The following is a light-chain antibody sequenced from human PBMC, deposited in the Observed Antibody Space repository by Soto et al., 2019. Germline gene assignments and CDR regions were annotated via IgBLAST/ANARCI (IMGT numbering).Light chain of an antibody. Sequence: DIQLTQSPSTLSASVGDRVTIPCRASQNIYNHLAWYQQKPGKAPKLLIYDVSTLESGVPSRFSGSGSGTEFTLTISSLQPDDFATYYCQQYNSYWKMFGQGTKVDIK. CDR2: DVS. CDR3: QQYNSYWKM. CDR1: QNIYNH. V-gene: IGKV1-5*01. J-gene: IGKJ1*01.